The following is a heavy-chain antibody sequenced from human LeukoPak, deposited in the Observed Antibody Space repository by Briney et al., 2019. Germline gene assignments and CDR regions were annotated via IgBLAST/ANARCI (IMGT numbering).Heavy chain of an antibody. D-gene: IGHD2-2*01. J-gene: IGHJ5*02. Sequence: SQTLSLTCALSGDIFSSNSAAWNWIRQSPSRGLEWLGRTYYRSKLYNDYAGSVKNRITINPDTSKNQFSLQLNSVTPEDTAVYYCAKQARNLSAKEGVVVPAGGNWFDPWGQGTLVTVSS. V-gene: IGHV6-1*01. CDR3: AKQARNLSAKEGVVVPAGGNWFDP. CDR1: GDIFSSNSAA. CDR2: TYYRSKLYN.